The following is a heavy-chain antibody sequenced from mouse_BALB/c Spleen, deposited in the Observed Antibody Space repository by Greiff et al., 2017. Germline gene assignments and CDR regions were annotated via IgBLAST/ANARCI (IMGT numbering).Heavy chain of an antibody. CDR2: ISSGSSTI. CDR1: GFTFSSFG. CDR3: ARERTYYGLAY. J-gene: IGHJ3*01. D-gene: IGHD2-10*01. V-gene: IGHV5-17*02. Sequence: VKLVESGGGLVQPGGSRKLSCAASGFTFSSFGMHWVRQAPEKGLEWVAYISSGSSTIYYADTVKGRFTISRDNPKNTLFLQMTSLRSEDTAMYYCARERTYYGLAYWGQGTLVTVSA.